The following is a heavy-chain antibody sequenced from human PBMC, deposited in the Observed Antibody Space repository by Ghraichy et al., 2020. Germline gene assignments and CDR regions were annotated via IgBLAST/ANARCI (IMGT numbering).Heavy chain of an antibody. CDR1: GGSISSYY. CDR2: IYYSGST. Sequence: SETLSLTCTVSGGSISSYYWSWIRQPPGKGLEWIGYIYYSGSTNYNPSLKSRVTISVDTSKNQFSLKLNSVTAADTAVYYCARSSCSGGSCCNLFDYWGQGTLVTVSS. V-gene: IGHV4-59*08. CDR3: ARSSCSGGSCCNLFDY. J-gene: IGHJ4*02. D-gene: IGHD2-15*01.